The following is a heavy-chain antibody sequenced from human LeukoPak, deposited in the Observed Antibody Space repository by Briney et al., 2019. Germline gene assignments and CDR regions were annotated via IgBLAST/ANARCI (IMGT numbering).Heavy chain of an antibody. CDR1: GGSISSRPYC. CDR2: FYYSGST. V-gene: IGHV4-39*01. Sequence: SETLSLTCTVSGGSISSRPYCWGWIRQPPGKGLEWLGSFYYSGSTYYKPSLKSRVTISVDTSKNQISLKLSSVTAADTAVYYCAKTLSSKGSSGSFYFDYWGQGALVTVSS. CDR3: AKTLSSKGSSGSFYFDY. D-gene: IGHD3-22*01. J-gene: IGHJ4*02.